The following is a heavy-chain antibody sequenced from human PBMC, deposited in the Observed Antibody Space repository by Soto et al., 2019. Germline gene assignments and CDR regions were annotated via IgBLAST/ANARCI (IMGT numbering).Heavy chain of an antibody. CDR3: ARHFVAVVIKGWGS. V-gene: IGHV4-39*01. CDR1: GGSIDRSNYY. Sequence: QLQLQESGPGLVKPSETLSLTCTVSGGSIDRSNYYWDWIRQSPGKGLEWIGTTYYNGNAYYNPSLKSRVTMSVDTSKNQFSLKLISVTAADTAVYYCARHFVAVVIKGWGSWGHGTLVTVSS. CDR2: TYYNGNA. D-gene: IGHD3-22*01. J-gene: IGHJ5*01.